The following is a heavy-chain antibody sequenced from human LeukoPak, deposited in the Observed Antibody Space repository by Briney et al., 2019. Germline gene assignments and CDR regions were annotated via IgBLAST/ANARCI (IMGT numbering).Heavy chain of an antibody. J-gene: IGHJ6*03. Sequence: SETLSLTCTVSGGSISSSSYYWGWIRQPPGKGLEWIGSIYYSGSTYYNPSLKSRVTISVDTSKNQFSLKLSSVTAADTAVYYCARHEVLLWFGESNYYMDVWGKGTTVTISS. CDR1: GGSISSSSYY. V-gene: IGHV4-39*01. D-gene: IGHD3-10*01. CDR2: IYYSGST. CDR3: ARHEVLLWFGESNYYMDV.